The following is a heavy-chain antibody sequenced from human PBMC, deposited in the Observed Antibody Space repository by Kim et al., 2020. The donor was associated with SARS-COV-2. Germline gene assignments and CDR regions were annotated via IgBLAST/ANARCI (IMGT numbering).Heavy chain of an antibody. CDR3: ARDRVGGNSVYYFDY. V-gene: IGHV3-21*01. D-gene: IGHD2-21*02. CDR1: GFTFSSYS. Sequence: GGSLRLSCAASGFTFSSYSMNWVRQAPGKGLEWVSSISSSSSYIYYADSVKGRFTISRDNAKNSLYLQMNSLRAEDTAVYYCARDRVGGNSVYYFDYWGQGTLVTVSS. J-gene: IGHJ4*02. CDR2: ISSSSSYI.